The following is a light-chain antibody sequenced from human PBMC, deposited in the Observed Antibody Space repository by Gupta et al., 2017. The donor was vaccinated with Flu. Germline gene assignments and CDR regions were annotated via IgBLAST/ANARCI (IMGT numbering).Light chain of an antibody. V-gene: IGKV3-11*01. CDR2: DAS. J-gene: IGKJ5*01. CDR1: KSDSSY. CDR3: QQRSNWPPLT. Sequence: DIVLTQSTATLSLSPGESPTLTCRDSKSDSSYLAWYQQKPCEAPRLLIYDASNRATGITARFSGSGSGTDFTLTISSLEPEDFAVYYCQQRSNWPPLTFGQGTRLEIK.